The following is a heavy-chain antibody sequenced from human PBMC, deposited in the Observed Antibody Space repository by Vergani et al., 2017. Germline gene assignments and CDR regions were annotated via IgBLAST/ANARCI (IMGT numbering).Heavy chain of an antibody. D-gene: IGHD3-22*01. J-gene: IGHJ3*02. CDR2: IYSGGST. V-gene: IGHV3-53*04. CDR3: ARSYYYDSSGYSFVSYAFDI. CDR1: GFTVSSNY. Sequence: EVQLVESGGGLIQPGGSLRLSCAASGFTVSSNYMSWVRQAPGKGLEWVSVIYSGGSTYYADPVKGRFTISRHNSKNTLYLQMNSLRDEDTAVYYCARSYYYDSSGYSFVSYAFDIWGQGTMVTVSS.